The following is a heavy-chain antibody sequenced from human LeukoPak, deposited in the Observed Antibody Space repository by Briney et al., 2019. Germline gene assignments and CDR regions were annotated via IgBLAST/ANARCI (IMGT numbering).Heavy chain of an antibody. D-gene: IGHD6-19*01. CDR3: ARAASVAGTYALNH. CDR1: GFTVSSNY. Sequence: GESLRLSCAVSGFTVSSNYMSWVRQAPGKGLEWVSVIYGGGSTYYADSVKGRFTISRDSSKNTLYLQMNSLRAEDTAVYYCARAASVAGTYALNHWGQGTLVTVSS. CDR2: IYGGGST. J-gene: IGHJ4*02. V-gene: IGHV3-66*01.